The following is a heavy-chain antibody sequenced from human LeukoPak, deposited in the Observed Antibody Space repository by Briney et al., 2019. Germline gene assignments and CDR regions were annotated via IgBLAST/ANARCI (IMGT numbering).Heavy chain of an antibody. J-gene: IGHJ4*02. CDR1: GYTLTSYG. Sequence: ASVKVSCKASGYTLTSYGISWVRQAPGQGLEWMGWIGAYNGNTNYAQKLQGRVTMTTDTSTSTAYMELRSLRSDDTAVYYCAVNSGSFFTEVYFDYRGQGTLVTVSS. V-gene: IGHV1-18*01. D-gene: IGHD1-26*01. CDR2: IGAYNGNT. CDR3: AVNSGSFFTEVYFDY.